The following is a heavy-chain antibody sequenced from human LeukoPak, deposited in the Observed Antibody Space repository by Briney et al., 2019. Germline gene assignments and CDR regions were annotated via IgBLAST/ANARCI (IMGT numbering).Heavy chain of an antibody. CDR2: IKSKTDGGTT. D-gene: IGHD5-18*01. CDR1: GFTFSSYG. J-gene: IGHJ4*02. V-gene: IGHV3-15*01. Sequence: PGRSLRLSCAASGFTFSSYGMHWVRQAPGKGLEWVGRIKSKTDGGTTDYAAPVKGRFTISRDDSKNTLYLQMNSLKTEDTAVYYCTTAPIQLWCFHWGQGTLVTVSS. CDR3: TTAPIQLWCFH.